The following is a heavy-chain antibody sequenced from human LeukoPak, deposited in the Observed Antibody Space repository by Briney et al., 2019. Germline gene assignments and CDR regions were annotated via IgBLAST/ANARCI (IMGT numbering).Heavy chain of an antibody. J-gene: IGHJ6*02. CDR2: IYYSGST. CDR1: GRSINSSSYH. V-gene: IGHV4-39*07. CDR3: ARAAHYDFWSGYYTGFDYYGMDV. D-gene: IGHD3-3*01. Sequence: PSDTLSLTCTVSGRSINSSSYHWGWIRQPPGKGLDWFGSIYYSGSTYYNPCLKSRANISVDTSKNQFSLKLSSVTAADTAVYYCARAAHYDFWSGYYTGFDYYGMDVWGQGTTVTVSS.